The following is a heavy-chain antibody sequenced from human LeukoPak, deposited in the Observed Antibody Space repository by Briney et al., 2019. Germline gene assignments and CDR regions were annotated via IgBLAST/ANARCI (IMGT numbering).Heavy chain of an antibody. CDR1: GGSISSGGYY. CDR2: IYYSGST. CDR3: ARASDYCTNGVCSPFFDY. V-gene: IGHV4-31*03. J-gene: IGHJ4*02. Sequence: PSETLPLTCTVSGGSISSGGYYWSWLRQHPGKGLEWIGYIYYSGSTYYNPSLKSRVTISVDTSKNQFSLKLSSVTAAATAVYYCARASDYCTNGVCSPFFDYWGQGTLVTVSS. D-gene: IGHD2-8*01.